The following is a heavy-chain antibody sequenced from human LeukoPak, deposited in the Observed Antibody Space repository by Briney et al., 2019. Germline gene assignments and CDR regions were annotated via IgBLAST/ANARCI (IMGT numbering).Heavy chain of an antibody. CDR2: ISYSGST. J-gene: IGHJ5*02. Sequence: SETLSLTCTVSGGSISSYYWSWIRQPPGKGLEWIGYISYSGSTNYNPSLKSRVTISVDTSKNQFSLKLTSVTAADTAVYYCARHSICFDPWGQGTLVTVSS. V-gene: IGHV4-59*08. CDR3: ARHSICFDP. CDR1: GGSISSYY.